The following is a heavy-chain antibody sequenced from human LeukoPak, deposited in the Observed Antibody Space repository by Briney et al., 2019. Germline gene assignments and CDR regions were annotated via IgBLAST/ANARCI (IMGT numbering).Heavy chain of an antibody. CDR2: IKQDGSEK. J-gene: IGHJ5*02. D-gene: IGHD6-13*01. CDR3: ARDRLTAAAGTLNWFDP. Sequence: PGGSLRLSCAASGFTFSSYWMSWVRQAPGKGLEWVANIKQDGSEKYYVDSVKGRFTISRDNAKNSLYLQMNSLRAEDMAVYYCARDRLTAAAGTLNWFDPWGQGTLVTVSS. CDR1: GFTFSSYW. V-gene: IGHV3-7*01.